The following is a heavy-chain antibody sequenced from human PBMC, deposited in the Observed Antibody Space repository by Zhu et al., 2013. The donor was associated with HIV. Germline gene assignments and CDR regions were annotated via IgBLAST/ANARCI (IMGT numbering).Heavy chain of an antibody. CDR1: GGSISSYY. CDR3: ARAGIAVAGGWFDP. CDR2: IYYSGST. J-gene: IGHJ5*02. V-gene: IGHV4-59*01. D-gene: IGHD6-19*01. Sequence: QVQLQESGPGLVKPSETLSLTCTVSGGSISSYYWSWIRQPPGKGLEWIGYIYYSGSTNYNPSLKSRVTISVDTSKNQFSLKLSSVTAADTAVYYCARAGIAVAGGWFDPWGQGTLVTVSS.